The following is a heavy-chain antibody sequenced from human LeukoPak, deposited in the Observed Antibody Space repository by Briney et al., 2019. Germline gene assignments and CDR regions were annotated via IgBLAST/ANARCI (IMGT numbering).Heavy chain of an antibody. J-gene: IGHJ5*02. CDR3: ARHVVVADTWVFAP. CDR2: INHRGSA. V-gene: IGHV4-34*01. D-gene: IGHD2-15*01. Sequence: SETLSLICAVYGGSFNDYYWSLIRQPPGKGLEWIGDINHRGSANYNPSLESRVTISVDTSKNQFSLKLSSVTAADTAVYYCARHVVVADTWVFAPWGQGTLVTVSS. CDR1: GGSFNDYY.